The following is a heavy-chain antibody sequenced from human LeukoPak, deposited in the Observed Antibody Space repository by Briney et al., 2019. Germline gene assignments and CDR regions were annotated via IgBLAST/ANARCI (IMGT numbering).Heavy chain of an antibody. CDR2: ISSSSYI. J-gene: IGHJ4*02. D-gene: IGHD3-3*01. Sequence: GGSLRLSCAASGFTFSSYSMNWVRQAPGKGLEWVSSISSSSYIYYADSVKGRFTISRDNAKNSLYLQMNSLRAEDTAVYYCARDPQYYDFWSGYYSYFDYWGQGTLVTVSS. CDR3: ARDPQYYDFWSGYYSYFDY. CDR1: GFTFSSYS. V-gene: IGHV3-21*01.